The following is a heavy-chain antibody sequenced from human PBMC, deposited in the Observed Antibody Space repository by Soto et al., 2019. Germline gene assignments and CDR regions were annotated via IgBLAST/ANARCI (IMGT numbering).Heavy chain of an antibody. J-gene: IGHJ6*02. CDR3: ARRALASDYAIDV. CDR2: ISYDGSDK. D-gene: IGHD5-12*01. V-gene: IGHV3-30*09. CDR1: GVKYTDFA. Sequence: VQLVESGGGEVQPGSSLRLSCEASGVKYTDFALHWVRQAPGQGLEWVAIISYDGSDKYYADSVKGRFDISRDNPKSTADRELNRLRSEDTAVYFGARRALASDYAIDVWGQGTPVTVFS.